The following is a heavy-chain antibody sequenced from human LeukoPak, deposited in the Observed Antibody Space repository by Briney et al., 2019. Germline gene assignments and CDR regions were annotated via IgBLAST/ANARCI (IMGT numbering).Heavy chain of an antibody. Sequence: PGGSLRLSCAASGFTFSSYSMNWVRQAPGKGLEWVSSISSSSSYIYYADSVKGRFTISRDNAKNSLYLQMNSLRAEDTAVYYCARDAEYSNYMDVWGKGTTVTVSS. CDR3: ARDAEYSNYMDV. D-gene: IGHD2/OR15-2a*01. J-gene: IGHJ6*03. CDR1: GFTFSSYS. CDR2: ISSSSSYI. V-gene: IGHV3-21*01.